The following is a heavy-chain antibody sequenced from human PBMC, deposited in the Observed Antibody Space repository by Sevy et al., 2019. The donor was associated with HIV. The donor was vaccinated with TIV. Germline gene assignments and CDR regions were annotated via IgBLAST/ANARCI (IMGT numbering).Heavy chain of an antibody. V-gene: IGHV1-24*01. D-gene: IGHD3-22*01. CDR1: GHTLSKFA. CDR2: FDHEDGKT. Sequence: ASVKVSCKVSGHTLSKFAMHWVRLAPGKGLEWMGTFDHEDGKTLHAQKFQGRVTMTEDTSTDRAYMEEHNLRSEDTDVYYCATTIDYYDSSGYPFDYWGQGPLVTVAS. J-gene: IGHJ4*02. CDR3: ATTIDYYDSSGYPFDY.